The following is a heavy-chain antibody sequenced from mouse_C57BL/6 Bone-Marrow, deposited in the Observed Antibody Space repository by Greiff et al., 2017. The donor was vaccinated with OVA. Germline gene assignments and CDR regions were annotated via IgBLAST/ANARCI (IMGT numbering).Heavy chain of an antibody. J-gene: IGHJ3*01. Sequence: VQLQESGAELARPGASVKLSCKASGYTFTSYGISWVKQRPGQGLEWIGEIYPRSGNTYSNEKFKGKATLTADKSSSTAYMELRSLTSEDSAVYFGASKGGYYGWAYWGQGTLVTVSA. CDR3: ASKGGYYGWAY. CDR1: GYTFTSYG. D-gene: IGHD2-3*01. CDR2: IYPRSGNT. V-gene: IGHV1-81*01.